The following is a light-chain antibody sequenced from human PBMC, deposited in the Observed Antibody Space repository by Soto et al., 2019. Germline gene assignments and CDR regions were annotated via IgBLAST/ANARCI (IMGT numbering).Light chain of an antibody. J-gene: IGKJ5*01. V-gene: IGKV3D-15*01. Sequence: EIVLTQSPGTLSLSPWERATLSCRASQFVSSNLAWYQQKPGQAPRLLLYGASTRATGIPARFSGSGSGTEFTLTISNLQSEDFAVYFCQQYHNWPPITFGQGTRLEIK. CDR2: GAS. CDR3: QQYHNWPPIT. CDR1: QFVSSN.